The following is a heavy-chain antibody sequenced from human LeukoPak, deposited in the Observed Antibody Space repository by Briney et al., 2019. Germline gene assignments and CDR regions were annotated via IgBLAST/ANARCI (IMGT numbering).Heavy chain of an antibody. D-gene: IGHD4-11*01. J-gene: IGHJ1*01. CDR2: ISGSDDGT. CDR1: GFTFSNYG. V-gene: IGHV3-23*01. Sequence: GGSLRLSCAASGFTFSNYGMSWVRQAPGKGLEWVSAISGSDDGTFYADSVKGRFTISRDNSENTLYLQMNSLRAEDTAVYYCATYSTRNAREFQSWGQGTLVTVSS. CDR3: ATYSTRNAREFQS.